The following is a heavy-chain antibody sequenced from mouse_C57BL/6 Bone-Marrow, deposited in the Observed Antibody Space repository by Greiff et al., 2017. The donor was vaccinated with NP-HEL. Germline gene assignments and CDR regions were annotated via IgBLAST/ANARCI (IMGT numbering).Heavy chain of an antibody. Sequence: QVQLQQSGAELVKPGASVKLSCKASGYTFTSYWMHWVKQRPGRGLEWIGRIDPNSGGTKYNEKFKSKATLTVDKPSSTAYMQLSSLTSEDSAVYYCAPSYYGSRGNWFAYWGQGTLVTVSA. CDR1: GYTFTSYW. CDR3: APSYYGSRGNWFAY. J-gene: IGHJ3*01. CDR2: IDPNSGGT. V-gene: IGHV1-72*01. D-gene: IGHD1-1*01.